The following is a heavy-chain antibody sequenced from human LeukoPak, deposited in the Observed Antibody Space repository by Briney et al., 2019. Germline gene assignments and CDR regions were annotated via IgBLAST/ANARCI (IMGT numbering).Heavy chain of an antibody. CDR2: ISAYTGDT. D-gene: IGHD1-1*01. V-gene: IGHV1-18*01. J-gene: IGHJ4*02. CDR3: ARVGQNEDDGDYFDY. Sequence: GASVKVSCRASGYTLTSYGINWVRQAPGQGLEWLGWISAYTGDTKYAQNLQGRVNMTTDTSTSTAYMELRSLGSDDTAVYYCARVGQNEDDGDYFDYWGQGTLVTVSS. CDR1: GYTLTSYG.